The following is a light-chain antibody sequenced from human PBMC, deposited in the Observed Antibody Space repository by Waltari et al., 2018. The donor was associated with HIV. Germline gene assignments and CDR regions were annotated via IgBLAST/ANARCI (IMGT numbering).Light chain of an antibody. V-gene: IGLV1-47*01. J-gene: IGLJ2*01. CDR1: PFNLGNNY. CDR2: RHN. CDR3: AAWDDSLSAVV. Sequence: QSVLTQPPSVSGTPGQRVSISCSGSPFNLGNNYAFWYQQFHGSAPTLLIDRHNQRPSGVPDRFSVSKSGTSASLAISGLRAEDEADFYCAAWDDSLSAVVFGGGTKLTVL.